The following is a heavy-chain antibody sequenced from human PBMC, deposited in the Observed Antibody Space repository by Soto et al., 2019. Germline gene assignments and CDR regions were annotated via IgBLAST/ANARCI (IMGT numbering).Heavy chain of an antibody. J-gene: IGHJ6*02. D-gene: IGHD2-15*01. CDR1: GYTFTSYG. V-gene: IGHV1-18*01. CDR2: ISAYNGNT. Sequence: WPSVKVSCKASGYTFTSYGISWVRQAPGQGLDWMGWISAYNGNTKYAQDLQGRVTMTTDTSTSTAYMELRSLRSDDTAVYYCARFSGGSYNTYYFYYGMDVWGQGTTVTVSS. CDR3: ARFSGGSYNTYYFYYGMDV.